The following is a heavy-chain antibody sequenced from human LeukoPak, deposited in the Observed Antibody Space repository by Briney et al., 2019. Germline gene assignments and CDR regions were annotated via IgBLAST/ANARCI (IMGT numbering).Heavy chain of an antibody. CDR2: LSASGTT. J-gene: IGHJ3*02. D-gene: IGHD5-24*01. CDR3: ARPIGRDGYNSGAFDI. V-gene: IGHV4-4*07. CDR1: GGSISNYF. Sequence: PSETLSLTCSVSGGSISNYFWGWLRQPAGKGLEWVGRLSASGTTNYNPSLRSRVTIAVDTSNNQLSLKLSSVTAADTAVYYCARPIGRDGYNSGAFDIWGQGTMVTVSS.